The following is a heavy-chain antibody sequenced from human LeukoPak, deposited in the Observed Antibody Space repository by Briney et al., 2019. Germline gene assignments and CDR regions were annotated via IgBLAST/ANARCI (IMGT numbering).Heavy chain of an antibody. D-gene: IGHD2-2*01. J-gene: IGHJ4*02. CDR3: ARGRYCSSISCRTELDY. CDR1: GFTFSSYA. Sequence: GGSLRLSCAASGFTFSSYAMSWVRQVPGKGLEWVSVISGSGDNTYYADSVKGRFTISRDNSKNTLYLQMNSLRAENTAVYYCARGRYCSSISCRTELDYWGQGTLVTVSS. V-gene: IGHV3-23*01. CDR2: ISGSGDNT.